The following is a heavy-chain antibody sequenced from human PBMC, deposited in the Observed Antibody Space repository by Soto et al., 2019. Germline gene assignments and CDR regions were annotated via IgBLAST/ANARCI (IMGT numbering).Heavy chain of an antibody. CDR2: IYHSGST. J-gene: IGHJ4*02. Sequence: PSETLSLTCAVSGGSISSSNWWSWVRQPPGKGLEWIGEIYHSGSTNYNPSLKSRVTISVDKSKNQFSLKLSSVTAADTAVYYCARAPRGYYYGSGSYYNLDYWGQGTLVTVSS. CDR3: ARAPRGYYYGSGSYYNLDY. V-gene: IGHV4-4*02. D-gene: IGHD3-10*01. CDR1: GGSISSSNW.